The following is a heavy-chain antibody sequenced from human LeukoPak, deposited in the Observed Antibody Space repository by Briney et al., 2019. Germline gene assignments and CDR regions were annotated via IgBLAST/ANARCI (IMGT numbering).Heavy chain of an antibody. CDR2: ISAYNGNT. CDR3: ARVDRIAAALPEIDP. V-gene: IGHV1-18*01. J-gene: IGHJ5*02. Sequence: GASVKVSCKASGYTFTSYGISWVRQAPGQGLEWMGWISAYNGNTNYAQKLQGRVTMTTDTSTSTAYMELRSLRSDDTAVYYCARVDRIAAALPEIDPWGQGTLVTVSS. CDR1: GYTFTSYG. D-gene: IGHD6-13*01.